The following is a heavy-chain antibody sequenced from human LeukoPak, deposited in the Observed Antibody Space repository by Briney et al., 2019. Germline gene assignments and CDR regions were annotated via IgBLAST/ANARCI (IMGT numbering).Heavy chain of an antibody. V-gene: IGHV3-48*03. CDR3: ARITMIEEAGY. J-gene: IGHJ4*02. Sequence: GGSLRLSCTTSGFTFSIYEMTWVRQAPGRGLEWVSFISSSGSTIYYADSVKGRFTISRDNAKNSLYLQMNSLRVEDTAVYYCARITMIEEAGYWGQGTLVTVSS. CDR1: GFTFSIYE. CDR2: ISSSGSTI. D-gene: IGHD3-22*01.